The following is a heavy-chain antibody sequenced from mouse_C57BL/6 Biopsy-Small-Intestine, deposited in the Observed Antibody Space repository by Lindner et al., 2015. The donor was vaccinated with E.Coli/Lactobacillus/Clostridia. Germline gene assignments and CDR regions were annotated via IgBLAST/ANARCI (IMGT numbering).Heavy chain of an antibody. CDR3: ASSYSNYGGFAY. V-gene: IGHV2-6*01. J-gene: IGHJ3*01. CDR2: IWGVGST. D-gene: IGHD2-5*01. Sequence: VQLQESGPGLVAPSQSLSITCTVSGFSLTSYGVDWVRQSPGKGLEWLGVIWGVGSTNYNSALKSRLSISMDNSKSQVFLQMNSLQTDDTAMYYCASSYSNYGGFAYWGQGALVTVSA. CDR1: GFSLTSYG.